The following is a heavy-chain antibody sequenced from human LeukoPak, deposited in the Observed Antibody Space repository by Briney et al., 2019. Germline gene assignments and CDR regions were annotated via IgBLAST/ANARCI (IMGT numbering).Heavy chain of an antibody. Sequence: SETLSPTCTVSGASIRSGDYYWSWIRQPPGTGLEWIGYIYDSGSTYYNPSLKSRITISVDTSENRFSLKLSSVTATDTAVYYCARDCSGGSCYGAFDIWGQGTMVTVSS. CDR1: GASIRSGDYY. D-gene: IGHD2-15*01. CDR2: IYDSGST. CDR3: ARDCSGGSCYGAFDI. J-gene: IGHJ3*02. V-gene: IGHV4-30-4*01.